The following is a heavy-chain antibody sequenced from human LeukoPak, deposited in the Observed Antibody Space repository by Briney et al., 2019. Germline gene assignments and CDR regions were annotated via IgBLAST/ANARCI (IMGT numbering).Heavy chain of an antibody. J-gene: IGHJ4*02. D-gene: IGHD3-10*01. V-gene: IGHV3-21*03. Sequence: GGSLRLSCAASGFTFSSYNMSWVRQAPGKGLEWVSSITSSSNYIYYADSVKGRFTISRDNAKNSLYLQMNSLRAEDTTVYYCARDCWDYGSGSYCGIDYWGQRTLVTVSS. CDR3: ARDCWDYGSGSYCGIDY. CDR1: GFTFSSYN. CDR2: ITSSSNYI.